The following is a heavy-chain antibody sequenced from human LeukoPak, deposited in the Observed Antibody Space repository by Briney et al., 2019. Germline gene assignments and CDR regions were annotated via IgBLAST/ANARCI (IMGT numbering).Heavy chain of an antibody. CDR1: GGSLSGYY. CDR3: ARGPDDYHYGTDV. J-gene: IGHJ6*02. Sequence: SETLSLTCAVYGGSLSGYYWSWVRQPPGKGLEWIGEINHSGTTNYNPSLKSRVTISVDRSKIQFSLKLTSVTAADTALYFCARGPDDYHYGTDVWGQGTTVTVSS. CDR2: INHSGTT. V-gene: IGHV4-34*01.